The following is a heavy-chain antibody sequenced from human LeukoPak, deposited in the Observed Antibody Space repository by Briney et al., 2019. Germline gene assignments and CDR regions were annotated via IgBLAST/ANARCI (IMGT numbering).Heavy chain of an antibody. V-gene: IGHV3-30*03. CDR1: GFTFNNYG. CDR3: ARLFGGVTTFDY. CDR2: ISCDGGTQ. J-gene: IGHJ4*02. Sequence: GGSLRLSCAASGFTFNNYGIQWVRQTPGKGREGVRVISCDGGTQYYADSVKGRFTISRDDSKNTLYLQMNSLRVEDTAVYYCARLFGGVTTFDYWGQGALVTVSS. D-gene: IGHD2-8*02.